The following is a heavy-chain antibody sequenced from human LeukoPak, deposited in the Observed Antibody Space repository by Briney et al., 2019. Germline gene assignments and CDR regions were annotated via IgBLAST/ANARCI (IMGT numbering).Heavy chain of an antibody. CDR3: ARGYYGSGKYHKYHYYMDV. Sequence: SVKVSCKASGDTFTIYAVSWVRQAPGQGLEWMGGIIPVFGTVKYAQKFQGRVTITADESMTTAYMELSSLRSEDTALYYCARGYYGSGKYHKYHYYMDVWGKGTTVTVSS. D-gene: IGHD3-10*01. CDR1: GDTFTIYA. CDR2: IIPVFGTV. J-gene: IGHJ6*03. V-gene: IGHV1-69*13.